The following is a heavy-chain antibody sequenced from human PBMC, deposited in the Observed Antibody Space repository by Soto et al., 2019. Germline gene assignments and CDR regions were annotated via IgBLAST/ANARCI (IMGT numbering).Heavy chain of an antibody. J-gene: IGHJ4*02. CDR2: ISAYNGNT. CDR1: GYSFTSYG. CDR3: ARDRGYSGYGDY. D-gene: IGHD5-12*01. Sequence: QVQLVQSGGEVKKPGASVKVSCKASGYSFTSYGISWVRQAPGQGLEWMGWISAYNGNTNYAQKFQGXVXXXTXXSTSTAYMELRSLRSDDTAVYYCARDRGYSGYGDYWGQGTLVTVSS. V-gene: IGHV1-18*01.